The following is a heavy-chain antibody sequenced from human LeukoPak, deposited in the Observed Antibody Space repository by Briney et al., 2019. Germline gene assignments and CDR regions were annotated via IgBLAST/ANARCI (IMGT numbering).Heavy chain of an antibody. V-gene: IGHV3-23*01. CDR1: GFTFSTYD. CDR2: INRSGRT. CDR3: AKGGYFAFET. Sequence: GGSLRLSCAASGFTFSTYDMQWVRQAPGKGLEWVSGINRSGRTYYTDSVKGRFTISRDNSKNTLYLQMNGLRAEDTAVYYCAKGGYFAFETWGQGTMVAVSS. J-gene: IGHJ3*02. D-gene: IGHD2-2*03.